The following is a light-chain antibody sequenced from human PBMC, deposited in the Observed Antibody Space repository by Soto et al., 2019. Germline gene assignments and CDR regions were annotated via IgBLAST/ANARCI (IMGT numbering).Light chain of an antibody. CDR3: SSYTSSSTYV. V-gene: IGLV2-14*01. CDR2: DIS. Sequence: QSALTQPASVSGSPGQSITISCTGTSSDVGGYNYVSWYQQHPGKAPKLMIYDISNRPSGVSNRFSGSNSGNTASLTISGXXXXXXXXXYCSSYTSSSTYVFGTGTKLTVL. J-gene: IGLJ1*01. CDR1: SSDVGGYNY.